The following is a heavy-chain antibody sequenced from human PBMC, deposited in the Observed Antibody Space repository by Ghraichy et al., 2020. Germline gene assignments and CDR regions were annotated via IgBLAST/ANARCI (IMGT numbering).Heavy chain of an antibody. Sequence: ASVKVSCKASGYTFTSYDINWVRQATGQGLEWMGWMNPNSGNTGYAQKFQGRVTMTRNTSISTAYMELSSLRSEDTAVYYCARAPRLRRINYYYYGMDVWGQGTTVTVSS. CDR2: MNPNSGNT. J-gene: IGHJ6*02. D-gene: IGHD4-17*01. V-gene: IGHV1-8*01. CDR3: ARAPRLRRINYYYYGMDV. CDR1: GYTFTSYD.